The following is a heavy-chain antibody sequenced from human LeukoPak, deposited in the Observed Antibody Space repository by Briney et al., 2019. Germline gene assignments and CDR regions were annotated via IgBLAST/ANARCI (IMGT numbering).Heavy chain of an antibody. Sequence: GGSLRLSCAASGFAFSNYAMSWVRQAPGKGVEWVSAISVNGGSAYYADSVKGRFTISRDNSKNTLYLQMNSLRAEDTAVYYCAKHYHDNSGENDYWGQGTLVTVSS. CDR1: GFAFSNYA. CDR3: AKHYHDNSGENDY. D-gene: IGHD3-22*01. CDR2: ISVNGGSA. V-gene: IGHV3-23*01. J-gene: IGHJ4*02.